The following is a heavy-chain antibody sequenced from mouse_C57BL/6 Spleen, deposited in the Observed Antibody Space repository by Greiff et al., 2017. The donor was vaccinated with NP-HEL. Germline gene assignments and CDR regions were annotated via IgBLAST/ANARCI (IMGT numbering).Heavy chain of an antibody. D-gene: IGHD5-1*01. CDR3: ARSSTNYYAMDY. Sequence: VKLVESGAELARPGASVKLSCKASGYTFTSYGISWVKQRTGPGLEWIGEIYPRSGNTYYNEKFKGKATLTADKSSSTAYMELRSLTSEDSAVYFCARSSTNYYAMDYWGQGTSVTVSS. V-gene: IGHV1-81*01. CDR1: GYTFTSYG. J-gene: IGHJ4*01. CDR2: IYPRSGNT.